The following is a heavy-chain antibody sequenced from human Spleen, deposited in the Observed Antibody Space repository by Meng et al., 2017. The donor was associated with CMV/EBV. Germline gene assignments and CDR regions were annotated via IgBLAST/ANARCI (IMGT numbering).Heavy chain of an antibody. D-gene: IGHD6-13*01. CDR2: VSAYNGKT. V-gene: IGHV1-18*01. J-gene: IGHJ4*02. Sequence: ASVNVSCKTSGYTFASYGISWEQQAPGQGLEWMGWVSAYNGKTNYAQKLQGRVTMTTATSTSTAYMELRSLRSDDTAVYYCARDDSSSWYYWGQGTLVTVSS. CDR3: ARDDSSSWYY. CDR1: GYTFASYG.